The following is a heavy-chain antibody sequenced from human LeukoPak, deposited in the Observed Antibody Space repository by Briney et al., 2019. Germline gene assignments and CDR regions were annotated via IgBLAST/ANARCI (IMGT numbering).Heavy chain of an antibody. CDR3: ARNSADLDY. V-gene: IGHV6-1*01. D-gene: IGHD1-26*01. CDR1: GDSVSSKSSA. J-gene: IGHJ4*02. Sequence: SQTLSLTCAISGDSVSSKSSAWNGIRQSPSRGLEWLGRTYYRSKWNNHYAVSVKSRITINADTSKNQFSLQLNSVTPEDTAVYYCARNSADLDYWGRGILVTVSS. CDR2: TYYRSKWNN.